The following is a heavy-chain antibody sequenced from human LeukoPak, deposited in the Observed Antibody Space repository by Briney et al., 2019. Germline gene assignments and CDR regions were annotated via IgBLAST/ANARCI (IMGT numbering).Heavy chain of an antibody. D-gene: IGHD2-15*01. CDR1: GFTFSSYA. V-gene: IGHV3-23*01. CDR2: ISGSGGST. CDR3: AKDSAFSPQGVVAAPFDY. Sequence: GGSLRLSCAASGFTFSSYAMSWVRQAPGKGLEWVSAISGSGGSTYYADSVKGRFTISRDNSKNTLYLQMDSLRAEDTAVYYCAKDSAFSPQGVVAAPFDYWGQGTLVTVSS. J-gene: IGHJ4*02.